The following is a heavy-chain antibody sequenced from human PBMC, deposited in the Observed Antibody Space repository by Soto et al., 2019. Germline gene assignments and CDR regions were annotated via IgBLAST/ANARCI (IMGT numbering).Heavy chain of an antibody. V-gene: IGHV4-34*01. Sequence: TSETLSLTCAVYGGSVNGYYWNWIRQPPGKGLEWIGEINHTGGTHYNPSFKSRVTMSVDTSKNQFSLRLSSVTAADTAIYYCATRITVFGLLIPPFDPWGQGTQVTVSS. CDR3: ATRITVFGLLIPPFDP. CDR2: INHTGGT. CDR1: GGSVNGYY. J-gene: IGHJ5*02. D-gene: IGHD3-3*01.